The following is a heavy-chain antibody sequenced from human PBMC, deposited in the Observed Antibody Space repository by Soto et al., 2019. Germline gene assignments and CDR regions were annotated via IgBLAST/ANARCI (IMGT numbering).Heavy chain of an antibody. D-gene: IGHD2-21*02. V-gene: IGHV1-69*13. CDR3: ARDSWGDGGNSRGDDAFDI. Sequence: EASVKVSCKASGGTFSSYAISWVRQAPGQGLEWMGGIIPIFGTANYAQKFQGRVTITADESTSTAYMELSSLRSEDTAVYYCARDSWGDGGNSRGDDAFDIWGQGTIVTVSS. J-gene: IGHJ3*02. CDR2: IIPIFGTA. CDR1: GGTFSSYA.